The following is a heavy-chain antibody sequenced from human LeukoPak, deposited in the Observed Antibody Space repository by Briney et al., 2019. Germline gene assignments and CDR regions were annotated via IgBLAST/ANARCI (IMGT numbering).Heavy chain of an antibody. Sequence: GGSLRLSCAASGFTFSTSWMHWVRQASGKGLEWVSHVSTDGSTTAYAASVKGRFTISRENAKNTVYLQMNSLRAEDTAVYYCARSIGYVESWGQGPLVTVSS. D-gene: IGHD5-18*01. CDR1: GFTFSTSW. CDR2: VSTDGSTT. CDR3: ARSIGYVES. J-gene: IGHJ5*02. V-gene: IGHV3-74*01.